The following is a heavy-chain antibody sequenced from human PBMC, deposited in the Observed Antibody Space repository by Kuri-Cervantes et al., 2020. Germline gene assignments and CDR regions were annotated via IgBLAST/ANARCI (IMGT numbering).Heavy chain of an antibody. D-gene: IGHD1-1*01. J-gene: IGHJ6*02. CDR3: ARDHARAVELERPHPIRGSGLYGMDV. CDR1: GFTVSSYW. CDR2: IRQDSSEI. Sequence: GESLKISCAASGFTVSSYWMTWVRQAPGKGLESVANIRQDSSEIFYADSVRGRFTISRDNAKNSVYLQMNSLRAEDTAVYYCARDHARAVELERPHPIRGSGLYGMDVWGQGTTVTVSS. V-gene: IGHV3-7*01.